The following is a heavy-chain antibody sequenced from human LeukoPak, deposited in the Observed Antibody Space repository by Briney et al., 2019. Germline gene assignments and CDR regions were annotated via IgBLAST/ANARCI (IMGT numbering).Heavy chain of an antibody. J-gene: IGHJ5*02. CDR1: GGSISSYY. Sequence: SETLSLTCTVSGGSISSYYWSWIRQPPGKGLEWIGYIYYSGSTNYNPSLKSRVTISVDTSKNQFSLKLSSVTAADTAVYYCARHSYYDFWSGYSNPWSDPWGQGTLVTVSS. D-gene: IGHD3-3*01. CDR3: ARHSYYDFWSGYSNPWSDP. V-gene: IGHV4-59*08. CDR2: IYYSGST.